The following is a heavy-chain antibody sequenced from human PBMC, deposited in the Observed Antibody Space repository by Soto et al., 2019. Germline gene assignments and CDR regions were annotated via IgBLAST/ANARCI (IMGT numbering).Heavy chain of an antibody. CDR2: ISYDGSNK. D-gene: IGHD6-19*01. J-gene: IGHJ4*02. V-gene: IGHV3-30-3*01. Sequence: GGSLRLSCAASGFTFSNYAVHWVRQAPGKGLEWVAVISYDGSNKYYADSVKGRFTISRDNAKNSLYLQMNSLRDEDTAVYYCARVSSGHDYWGQGTLVTVSS. CDR3: ARVSSGHDY. CDR1: GFTFSNYA.